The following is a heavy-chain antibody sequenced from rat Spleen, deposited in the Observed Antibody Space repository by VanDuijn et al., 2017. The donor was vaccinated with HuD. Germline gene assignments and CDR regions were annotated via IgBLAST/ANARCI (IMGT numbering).Heavy chain of an antibody. CDR3: ATAGARISRFAY. CDR2: IRYDGSST. J-gene: IGHJ1*01. CDR1: GFTFSDYY. V-gene: IGHV5-29*01. D-gene: IGHD2-7*01. Sequence: EVQLVESDGGLVLPGRSLKLSCAASGFTFSDYYMAWVRQAPTKGLEWVATIRYDGSSTYYRDSVKGRFTISRDNAKSTLCLHMDSLRSEDTATYYCATAGARISRFAYWGPGTMVTVSS.